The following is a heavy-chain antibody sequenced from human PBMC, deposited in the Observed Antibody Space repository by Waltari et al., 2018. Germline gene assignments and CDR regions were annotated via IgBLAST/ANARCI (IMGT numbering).Heavy chain of an antibody. CDR2: ISSTSTYT. V-gene: IGHV3-21*01. D-gene: IGHD7-27*01. J-gene: IGHJ4*02. CDR1: GFSFSSYS. CDR3: ARGGWGFSLDY. Sequence: EVQLVESGGGLVKPGGSLRLSCAASGFSFSSYSLNWVRQAPGKGLEWGSTISSTSTYTHDADSVKGRFTISRDNAKNSLYLQMNSLRGDDTAVYYCARGGWGFSLDYWGQGTLVTFSS.